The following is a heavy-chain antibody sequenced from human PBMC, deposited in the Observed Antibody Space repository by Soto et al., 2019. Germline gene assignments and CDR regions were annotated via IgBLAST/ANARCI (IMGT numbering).Heavy chain of an antibody. CDR2: ISYDGSNK. V-gene: IGHV3-30-3*01. Sequence: PVGSLRLSCAASGFTFSSYAMHWVRQAPGKGLEWVAVISYDGSNKYYADSVKGRFTISRDNSKNTLYLQMNSLRAEDTAVYYCARGEITMIVVAPHGLDYWGQGTLVTVSS. CDR1: GFTFSSYA. D-gene: IGHD3-22*01. CDR3: ARGEITMIVVAPHGLDY. J-gene: IGHJ4*02.